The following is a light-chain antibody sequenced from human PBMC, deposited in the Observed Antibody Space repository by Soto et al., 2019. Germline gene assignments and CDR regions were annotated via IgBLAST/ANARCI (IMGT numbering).Light chain of an antibody. CDR2: GAS. CDR1: QSVSSN. J-gene: IGKJ1*01. CDR3: QRYGTSLTWT. Sequence: EVGTTQSPATLSVSQGERATLSCRASQSVSSNLAWYQQKPGQAPRLLIYGASTRATGIPARFSGSGSETDFTLTISRLEPEDFAVYYCQRYGTSLTWTFGQGTKVDIK. V-gene: IGKV3-15*01.